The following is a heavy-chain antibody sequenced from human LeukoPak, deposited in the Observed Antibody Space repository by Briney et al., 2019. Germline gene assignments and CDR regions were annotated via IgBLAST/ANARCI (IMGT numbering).Heavy chain of an antibody. J-gene: IGHJ4*02. CDR1: GYSISSGYY. CDR3: ARGSISMVRGVIIDY. CDR2: INHSGST. Sequence: PSETLSLTCTVSGYSISSGYYWGWIRQPPGKGLEWIGEINHSGSTNYNPSLKSRVTISVDTSKNQFSLKLSSVTAADTAVYYCARGSISMVRGVIIDYWGQGTLVTVSS. V-gene: IGHV4-38-2*02. D-gene: IGHD3-10*01.